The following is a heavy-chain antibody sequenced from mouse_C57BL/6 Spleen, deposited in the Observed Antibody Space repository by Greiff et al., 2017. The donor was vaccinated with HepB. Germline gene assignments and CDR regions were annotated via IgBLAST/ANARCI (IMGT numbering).Heavy chain of an antibody. CDR2: IYPGSGST. CDR1: GYTFTSYW. J-gene: IGHJ3*01. CDR3: ARRGSSYYWFAY. D-gene: IGHD1-1*01. Sequence: QVQLQHPGAELVKPGASVKMSCKASGYTFTSYWITWVKQRPGQGLAWIGDIYPGSGSTNYNEKFKSKATLTVDTSSSTAYMQLSSLTYEDSAVYYCARRGSSYYWFAYWGQGTLVTVSA. V-gene: IGHV1-55*01.